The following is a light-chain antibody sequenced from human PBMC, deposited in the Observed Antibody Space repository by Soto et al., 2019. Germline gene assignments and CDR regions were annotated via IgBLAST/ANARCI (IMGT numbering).Light chain of an antibody. Sequence: EIVLTQSPSTLSLSPGERATLSCRASQSVSNNLAWYQQKPGQAPRLLIYGASSRATGIPDRFSGSGSGTDFTLTISRLEPEDFAVYYCQQYGSSPEFGQGTKVDIK. J-gene: IGKJ1*01. CDR2: GAS. CDR3: QQYGSSPE. V-gene: IGKV3-20*01. CDR1: QSVSNN.